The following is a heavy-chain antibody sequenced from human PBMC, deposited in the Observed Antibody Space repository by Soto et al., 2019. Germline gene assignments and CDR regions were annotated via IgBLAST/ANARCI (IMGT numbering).Heavy chain of an antibody. D-gene: IGHD1-1*01. Sequence: QVQLVESGGGVVQPGRSLRLSCAASGFSVSAYTVHWVRQAPGKGLEWVAVISSDGNHKYYTDSVKGRFAISRDTSTNTFFLQMNSLGPEDTAVYYCARWEPPTFEYWGQGTLVTVSS. CDR2: ISSDGNHK. CDR1: GFSVSAYT. CDR3: ARWEPPTFEY. J-gene: IGHJ4*02. V-gene: IGHV3-30*09.